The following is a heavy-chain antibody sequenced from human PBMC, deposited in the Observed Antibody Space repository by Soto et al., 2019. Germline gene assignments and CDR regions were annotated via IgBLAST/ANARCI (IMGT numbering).Heavy chain of an antibody. CDR1: GGSISSYY. CDR3: ARGGTMVRGVINKGYYYYGMDV. CDR2: IYTSGST. V-gene: IGHV4-4*07. Sequence: SETLSLTCTVSGGSISSYYWSWIRQPAGKGLEWIGRIYTSGSTNYNPSLKSRVTMSVDTSKNQFSLKLSSVTAADTAVYYWARGGTMVRGVINKGYYYYGMDVWGQGTTVTVSS. J-gene: IGHJ6*02. D-gene: IGHD3-10*01.